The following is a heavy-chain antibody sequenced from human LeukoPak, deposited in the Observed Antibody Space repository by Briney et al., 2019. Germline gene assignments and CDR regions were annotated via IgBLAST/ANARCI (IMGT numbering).Heavy chain of an antibody. J-gene: IGHJ4*02. Sequence: ASVKVSCKASGYTFTSYYMHWVRQAPGQGLEWMGIINPSGGSTSYAQKFQGRVTMTRDTSTSTVYMELSNLRSEDTAVYYCARDDSSGYPIDYWGQGTLVTVSS. V-gene: IGHV1-46*01. CDR2: INPSGGST. D-gene: IGHD3-22*01. CDR1: GYTFTSYY. CDR3: ARDDSSGYPIDY.